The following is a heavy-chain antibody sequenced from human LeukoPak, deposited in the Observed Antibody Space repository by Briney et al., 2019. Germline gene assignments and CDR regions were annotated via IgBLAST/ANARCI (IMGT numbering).Heavy chain of an antibody. V-gene: IGHV1-8*03. Sequence: GASVNVSCKASGYTFRNYDINWVRQAPGQGLEWMGWMSPYSGNTGYAQKLQGRITITRNTSINTAYMEVSSLRSEDTAVYYCARGKAMVRGDPTYYFDYWGQGTLVTVSS. CDR3: ARGKAMVRGDPTYYFDY. J-gene: IGHJ4*02. CDR1: GYTFRNYD. CDR2: MSPYSGNT. D-gene: IGHD3-10*01.